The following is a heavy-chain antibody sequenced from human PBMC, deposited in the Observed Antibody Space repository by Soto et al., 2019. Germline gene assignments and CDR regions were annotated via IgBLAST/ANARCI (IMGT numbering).Heavy chain of an antibody. CDR2: INSSGGTT. V-gene: IGHV1-46*01. CDR3: ARDLIAAAVHLAY. CDR1: GHSFTRDH. D-gene: IGHD6-13*01. Sequence: ASVKVPCKGSGHSFTRDHMDWVRQAPGQGDERMGIINSSGGTTGYAQKFQGRATMTRDTSTSTVYMELSGLRADDTAVYYCARDLIAAAVHLAYWGQGTIVTVSS. J-gene: IGHJ4*02.